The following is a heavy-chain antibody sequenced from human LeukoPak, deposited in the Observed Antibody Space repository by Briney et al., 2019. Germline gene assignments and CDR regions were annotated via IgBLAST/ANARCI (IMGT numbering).Heavy chain of an antibody. CDR1: GYTFTSYA. CDR2: INTNTGNP. D-gene: IGHD2-15*01. Sequence: GASVKVSFKASGYTFTSYAMNWVRQAPGQGLEWMGWINTNTGNPTYAQGFTGRFVFSLDTSVSTAYLQISSLKAEDTAVYYCARYCSGGSCSGFDYWGQGTLVTVSS. J-gene: IGHJ4*02. V-gene: IGHV7-4-1*02. CDR3: ARYCSGGSCSGFDY.